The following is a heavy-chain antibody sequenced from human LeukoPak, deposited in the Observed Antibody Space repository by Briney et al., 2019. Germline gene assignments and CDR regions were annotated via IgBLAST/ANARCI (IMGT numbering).Heavy chain of an antibody. CDR2: ISYDGSNP. V-gene: IGHV3-30*18. CDR1: GFTFSSFG. CDR3: AKDHYDYIGGTYRDFDY. J-gene: IGHJ4*02. D-gene: IGHD3-16*02. Sequence: GGSLRLSCAASGFTFSSFGMHWVRQAPGKGLEWVAVISYDGSNPYYADSVKGRFTISRDNSKNTLYLQMNSLRAEDTAVYYCAKDHYDYIGGTYRDFDYWGQGTLVTVSS.